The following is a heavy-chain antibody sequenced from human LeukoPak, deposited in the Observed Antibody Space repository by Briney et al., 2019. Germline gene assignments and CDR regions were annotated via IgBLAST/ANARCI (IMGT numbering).Heavy chain of an antibody. J-gene: IGHJ5*02. V-gene: IGHV1-69*13. Sequence: ASVKVSCKASGGTFSSYAISWVRQAPGQGLEWMGGIIPIFGTANYAQKFQGRVTITADESTSTAYMELSSLRSEDTAVYYCARVQSPPTNWFDPWGQGTLSPSPQ. CDR2: IIPIFGTA. CDR3: ARVQSPPTNWFDP. D-gene: IGHD5-24*01. CDR1: GGTFSSYA.